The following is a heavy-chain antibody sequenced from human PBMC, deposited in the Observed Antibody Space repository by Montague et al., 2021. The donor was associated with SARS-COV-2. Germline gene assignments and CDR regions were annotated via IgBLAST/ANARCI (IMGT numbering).Heavy chain of an antibody. CDR1: GFTFSSYA. Sequence: SLRLSCAASGFTFSSYALHWVRQAPGKGLEWVADISHEGSYKYYADSVKGRFTISRDNFKNTLYLDMNSLRAEDTALYYCARDLESTGYFDPYYYHGMDVWGQGTTVTVSS. D-gene: IGHD3-9*01. CDR2: ISHEGSYK. V-gene: IGHV3-30*04. J-gene: IGHJ6*02. CDR3: ARDLESTGYFDPYYYHGMDV.